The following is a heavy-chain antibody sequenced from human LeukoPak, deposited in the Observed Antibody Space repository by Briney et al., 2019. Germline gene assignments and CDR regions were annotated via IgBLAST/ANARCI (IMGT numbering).Heavy chain of an antibody. CDR1: GGSIRSYY. J-gene: IGHJ6*02. V-gene: IGHV4-59*08. D-gene: IGHD3-9*01. Sequence: KSSETPSLTCTVSGGSIRSYYWSWIRQSPGKGLEWIGYIYYSGSTNYNPSLKSRVTISVDTSKNQFSLKLSSVTAADTAVYYCARHIPNYDILTGYYFYGMDVWGQGTTVTVSS. CDR3: ARHIPNYDILTGYYFYGMDV. CDR2: IYYSGST.